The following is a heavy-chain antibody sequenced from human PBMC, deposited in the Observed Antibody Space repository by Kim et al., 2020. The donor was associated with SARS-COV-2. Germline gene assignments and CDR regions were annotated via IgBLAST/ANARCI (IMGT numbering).Heavy chain of an antibody. CDR2: INHSGST. D-gene: IGHD6-19*01. J-gene: IGHJ6*02. V-gene: IGHV4-34*01. Sequence: SETLSLTCAVYGGSFSGYYWSWIRQPPGKGLEWIGEINHSGSTNYNPSLKSRVTISVDTSKNQFSLKLSSVTAADTAVYYCARKFEDSSGWYSLYYYYGMDVWGQGTTVTVSS. CDR3: ARKFEDSSGWYSLYYYYGMDV. CDR1: GGSFSGYY.